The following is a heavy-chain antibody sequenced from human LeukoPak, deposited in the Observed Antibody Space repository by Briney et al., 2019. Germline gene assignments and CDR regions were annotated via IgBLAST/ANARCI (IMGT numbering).Heavy chain of an antibody. Sequence: GASVKVSCKAPGYTFTGYYMHWVRQAPGQGLEWMGWINPNSGGTNYAQKFQGRVTMTRDTSISTAYMELSRLTSDETAVYYCARSLEWLLYVDYFDYWGQGTLVTVSS. CDR1: GYTFTGYY. CDR2: INPNSGGT. CDR3: ARSLEWLLYVDYFDY. D-gene: IGHD3-3*01. V-gene: IGHV1-2*02. J-gene: IGHJ4*02.